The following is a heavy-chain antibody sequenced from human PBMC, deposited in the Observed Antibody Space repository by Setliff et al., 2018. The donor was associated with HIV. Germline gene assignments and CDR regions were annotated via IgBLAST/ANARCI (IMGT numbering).Heavy chain of an antibody. CDR3: ARELIVVVTAIGAFDI. Sequence: ASVKVSCKASGYTFTSYYVHFVRQAPGQGPEWMGIINPNGGSTNYAQKFEGRVAMTADTSTNNVHMYLSSLRSEDTAIYYCARELIVVVTAIGAFDIWGQGTMVTVSS. CDR1: GYTFTSYY. J-gene: IGHJ3*02. D-gene: IGHD2-21*02. CDR2: INPNGGST. V-gene: IGHV1-46*01.